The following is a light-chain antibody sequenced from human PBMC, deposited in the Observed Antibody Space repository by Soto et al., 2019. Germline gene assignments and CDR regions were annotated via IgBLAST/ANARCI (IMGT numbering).Light chain of an antibody. V-gene: IGKV3-20*01. J-gene: IGKJ1*01. CDR1: QNIRGNE. CDR3: QDYGTSAPWT. Sequence: EVVLTQSPGTLSLSPGERATLSCRASQNIRGNELAWYQQKPGQAPRLLIYRGSSRATGIPDRFSGRGSVTDLALTISRLEPEDFAVYYCQDYGTSAPWTFGQGTKVEIK. CDR2: RGS.